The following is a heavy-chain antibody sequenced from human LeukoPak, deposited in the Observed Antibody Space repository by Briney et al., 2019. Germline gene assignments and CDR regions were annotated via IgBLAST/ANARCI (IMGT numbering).Heavy chain of an antibody. CDR2: ISSSGSTI. CDR3: ARVPLYCSGGSCYYYGMDV. J-gene: IGHJ6*02. D-gene: IGHD2-15*01. CDR1: GFTFSDYY. V-gene: IGHV3-11*01. Sequence: PGGSLRLSCAASGFTFSDYYMSWIRQAPGKGLEWVSYISSSGSTIYYADSVKGRFTISRDNAKNSLYLQMNSLRAEDTAVYYCARVPLYCSGGSCYYYGMDVWGQGTTVTVSS.